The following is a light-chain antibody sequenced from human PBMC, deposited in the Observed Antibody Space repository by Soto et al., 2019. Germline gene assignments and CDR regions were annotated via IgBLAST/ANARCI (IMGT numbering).Light chain of an antibody. CDR2: SNN. V-gene: IGLV1-47*02. J-gene: IGLJ3*02. CDR3: AAWDDSLSGWV. CDR1: SSNIGSNY. Sequence: QPVLTQPPSASGTPGQRVTISCSGSSSNIGSNYVYWYQQFPGTAPKLLIYSNNQRPSGVPDRFSGSKSGTSASLAISGLRSEDEADYYCAAWDDSLSGWVFGGGTKLTVL.